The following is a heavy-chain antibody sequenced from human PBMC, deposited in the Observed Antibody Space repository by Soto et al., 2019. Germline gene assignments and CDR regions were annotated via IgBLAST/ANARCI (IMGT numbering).Heavy chain of an antibody. J-gene: IGHJ5*02. CDR3: ARDRGIGTAWFAP. Sequence: QVQLQESGPGLVKPSQTLSLTCTVSGGSISSGDYYWTWIRQPPGKRLAWIGYTHYFGSTYHIPALKRRLTIPVDTSKHQFSLNLSSMTAADTAVYYCARDRGIGTAWFAPWGQGLLVTVSS. V-gene: IGHV4-30-4*01. CDR1: GGSISSGDYY. D-gene: IGHD1-7*01. CDR2: THYFGST.